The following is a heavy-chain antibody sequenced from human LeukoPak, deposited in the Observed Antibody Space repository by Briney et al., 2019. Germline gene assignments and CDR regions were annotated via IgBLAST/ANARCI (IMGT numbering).Heavy chain of an antibody. D-gene: IGHD6-19*01. J-gene: IGHJ4*02. CDR2: TSYNGNT. V-gene: IGHV1-18*04. CDR1: GYTFSNYG. Sequence: ASVKVSCKASGYTFSNYGISWVRQAPGLGLEWMGWTSYNGNTDYAQKFQDRVTMTTDTSTTTAYMELRSLESDDTAVYYCARHSGSGWQALGYRGQGTLVTVSS. CDR3: ARHSGSGWQALGY.